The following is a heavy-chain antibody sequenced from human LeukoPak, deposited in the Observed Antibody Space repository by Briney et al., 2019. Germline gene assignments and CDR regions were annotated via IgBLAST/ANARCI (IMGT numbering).Heavy chain of an antibody. CDR1: GFTFNSFG. CDR3: ARGPIVRLWLLVRAFDI. V-gene: IGHV3-30*03. J-gene: IGHJ3*02. CDR2: ISYDGSNK. Sequence: GGSLRLSCATSGFTFNSFGMHWARQAPGKGLEWVAFISYDGSNKDYADSVKGRFTISRDNSKNTLFLQMNSLRVEDTAVYYCARGPIVRLWLLVRAFDIWGQGTMVTVSS. D-gene: IGHD5-18*01.